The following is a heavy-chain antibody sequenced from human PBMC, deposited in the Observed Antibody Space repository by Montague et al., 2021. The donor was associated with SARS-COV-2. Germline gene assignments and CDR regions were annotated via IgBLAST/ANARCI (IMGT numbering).Heavy chain of an antibody. Sequence: SETLSLTCEVSGGSMSGYYWTWIRQSPGKRLEWIGYVRYTGSTKYNPSLKTRVSLSLDTPKNHFSLHLSSVTAADTAIYFCARAQNTCFIANCVNYFDVWGLGALVTVSS. CDR1: GGSMSGYY. V-gene: IGHV4-59*01. CDR3: ARAQNTCFIANCVNYFDV. J-gene: IGHJ4*02. CDR2: VRYTGST. D-gene: IGHD1-1*01.